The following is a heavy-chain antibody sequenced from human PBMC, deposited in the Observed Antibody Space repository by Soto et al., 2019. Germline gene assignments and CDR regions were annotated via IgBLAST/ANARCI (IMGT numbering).Heavy chain of an antibody. J-gene: IGHJ6*02. Sequence: PSETLSLTSNNSGGSISSSSWSWMRQPPGKGLEWIGYIYYSGSPNYNPSLKSRVTISVDASKNQFSLKLSSVTAADTAVYYCASSNIAAAGFYYYGMDVWGRGTTVT. D-gene: IGHD6-13*01. CDR1: GGSISSSS. V-gene: IGHV4-59*01. CDR3: ASSNIAAAGFYYYGMDV. CDR2: IYYSGSP.